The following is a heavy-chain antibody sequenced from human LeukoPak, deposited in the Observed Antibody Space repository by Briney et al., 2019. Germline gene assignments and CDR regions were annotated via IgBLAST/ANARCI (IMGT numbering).Heavy chain of an antibody. Sequence: GGSLRLSCAASAFIFSTYGMHWVRQAPGKGLEWVAFIQYDGSNKYYADSVKGRFTISRDKSKNTLYLQMNSLRAEDTAVYYCAKDNSYSSSWYYYYYMDVWGKGTTVTISS. V-gene: IGHV3-30*02. CDR3: AKDNSYSSSWYYYYYMDV. CDR1: AFIFSTYG. J-gene: IGHJ6*03. CDR2: IQYDGSNK. D-gene: IGHD6-13*01.